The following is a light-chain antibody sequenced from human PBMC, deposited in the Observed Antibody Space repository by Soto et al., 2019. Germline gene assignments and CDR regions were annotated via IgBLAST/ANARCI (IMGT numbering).Light chain of an antibody. J-gene: IGKJ1*01. CDR2: DAT. CDR1: QSSNNY. Sequence: IQLTQSPSSLSASVGDRVAITFRTSQSSNNYFNWYQQKPGKAAKVLIYDATRLESGVPSRFSGRGSGTDFTLTISNLQPENRATYYCKQTYSPPLTFGQGTEAEIK. CDR3: KQTYSPPLT. V-gene: IGKV1-39*01.